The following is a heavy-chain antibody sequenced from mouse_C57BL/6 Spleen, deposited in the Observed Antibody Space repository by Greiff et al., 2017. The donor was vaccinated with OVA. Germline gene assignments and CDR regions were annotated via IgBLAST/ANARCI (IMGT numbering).Heavy chain of an antibody. Sequence: EVKLVESGGGLVKPGGSLKLSCAASGFTFSDYGMHWVRQAPETGLEWVAYISSGSSTIYYADNVKGRFTISRDNAKNTLFLQMTSLRSEDTAMYYCARKKNSNWGYFDYWGQGTTLTVSS. V-gene: IGHV5-17*01. J-gene: IGHJ2*01. D-gene: IGHD2-5*01. CDR1: GFTFSDYG. CDR2: ISSGSSTI. CDR3: ARKKNSNWGYFDY.